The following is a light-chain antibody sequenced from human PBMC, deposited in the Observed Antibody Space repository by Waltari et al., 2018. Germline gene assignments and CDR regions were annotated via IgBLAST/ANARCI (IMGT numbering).Light chain of an antibody. Sequence: QSALPQPASVSGSPGQPTTISCTGTCSDVGDYNFVSWYQHHPGEAPKLVIYDVTKRPSGISNRFSGSKSGNTASLTISGLQAEDEANYVCASYTSSDSFVVFGGGTKLTVL. CDR1: CSDVGDYNF. CDR2: DVT. CDR3: ASYTSSDSFVV. V-gene: IGLV2-14*03. J-gene: IGLJ2*01.